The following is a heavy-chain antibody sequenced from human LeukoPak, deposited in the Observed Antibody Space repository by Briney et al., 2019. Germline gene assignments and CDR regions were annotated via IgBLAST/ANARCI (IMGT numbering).Heavy chain of an antibody. V-gene: IGHV3-53*01. CDR1: GFTVSSNY. D-gene: IGHD3-10*01. CDR3: ARAKPKNMVRGLIMRRESRYYFDY. J-gene: IGHJ4*02. CDR2: IYSGGST. Sequence: GGSLRLSCAASGFTVSSNYMSWVRQAPGKGLEWVSVIYSGGSTYYADSVKGRFTISRGNCKSTLYIQMNSLRAEDTAVYYCARAKPKNMVRGLIMRRESRYYFDYWGQGTLVTVSS.